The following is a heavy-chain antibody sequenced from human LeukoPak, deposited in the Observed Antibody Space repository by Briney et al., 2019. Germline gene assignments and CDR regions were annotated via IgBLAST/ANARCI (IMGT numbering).Heavy chain of an antibody. J-gene: IGHJ4*02. V-gene: IGHV3-30*03. D-gene: IGHD3-10*01. Sequence: SGVSLRLSCTASGFTFSNYGMHWVRQAPGKGLEWVAVISYDGSNNYYADSVKGRFTISRDNFKNTLYLQMNSLRAEDTAVYYCARIEGLLWFGEFRPDYWGQGTLVTVSS. CDR2: ISYDGSNN. CDR3: ARIEGLLWFGEFRPDY. CDR1: GFTFSNYG.